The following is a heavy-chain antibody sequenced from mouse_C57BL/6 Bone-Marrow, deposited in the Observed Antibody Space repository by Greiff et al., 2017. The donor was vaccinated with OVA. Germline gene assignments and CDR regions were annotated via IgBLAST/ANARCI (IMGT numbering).Heavy chain of an antibody. CDR2: ISYDGSN. D-gene: IGHD1-2*01. V-gene: IGHV3-6*01. J-gene: IGHJ1*03. Sequence: VQLKESGPGLVKPSQSLSLTCSVTGYSITSGYYWNWIRQFPGKKLEWLGYISYDGSNNYNPSLKNRISITRDTSNNQFFLKLNSVTTEDTATCYCAREALRPVNFDVWGTGTTVTVSS. CDR1: GYSITSGYY. CDR3: AREALRPVNFDV.